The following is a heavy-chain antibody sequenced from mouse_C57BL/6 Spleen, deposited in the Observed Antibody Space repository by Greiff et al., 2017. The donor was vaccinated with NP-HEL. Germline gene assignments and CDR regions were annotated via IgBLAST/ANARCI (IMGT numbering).Heavy chain of an antibody. J-gene: IGHJ1*03. CDR2: IDPEDGDT. V-gene: IGHV14-1*01. Sequence: EVQLQQSGAELVRPGASVKLSCTASGFNIKDYYMHWVKQRPEQGLEWIGRIDPEDGDTEYAPKFQGKATMTADTSSNTAYLQLSSLKSEDTAVYYSVITTVVGYFDVWGTGTTVTVSS. D-gene: IGHD1-1*01. CDR1: GFNIKDYY. CDR3: VITTVVGYFDV.